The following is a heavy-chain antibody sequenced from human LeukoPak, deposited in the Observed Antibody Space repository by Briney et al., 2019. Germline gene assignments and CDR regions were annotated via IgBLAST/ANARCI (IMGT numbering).Heavy chain of an antibody. CDR3: AATSTGTHYYYGMDV. J-gene: IGHJ6*02. V-gene: IGHV1-58*01. D-gene: IGHD1-1*01. Sequence: GASVKVSCKASGFTFTSSAVQWVRQARGQRLEWIGWIVVGSGNTNYAQKSQERVTITRDMSTSTAYMELSSLRSEDTAVYYCAATSTGTHYYYGMDVWGQGTTVTVSS. CDR2: IVVGSGNT. CDR1: GFTFTSSA.